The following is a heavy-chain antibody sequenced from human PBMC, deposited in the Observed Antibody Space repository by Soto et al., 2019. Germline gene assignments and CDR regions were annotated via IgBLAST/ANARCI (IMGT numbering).Heavy chain of an antibody. D-gene: IGHD6-19*01. CDR1: GYTFTAYG. CDR3: FVGGWGFDY. Sequence: QVQVVQSGAEVKKPGASVKVSCKASGYTFTAYGISWLRQAPGQGLEWMGWISTYSVHTKYEQKLQGRVTMTTDTPTTTAYMELRSLTSDDTAVYYCFVGGWGFDYWGQGTLVTVSS. CDR2: ISTYSVHT. J-gene: IGHJ4*02. V-gene: IGHV1-18*01.